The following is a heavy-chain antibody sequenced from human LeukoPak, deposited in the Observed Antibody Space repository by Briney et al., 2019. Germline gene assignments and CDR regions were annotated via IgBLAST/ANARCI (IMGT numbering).Heavy chain of an antibody. D-gene: IGHD6-19*01. CDR2: IRQDGSEK. Sequence: GGSLRLSCAASGFTFSSYWMSWVRQAPGKGLEWVANIRQDGSEKYYVDSVKGRFTISRDNAKNSLYLQMNSLRAEDTAVYYCARERNLEIPVAGTIFDYWGQGTLVTVSS. J-gene: IGHJ4*02. V-gene: IGHV3-7*01. CDR3: ARERNLEIPVAGTIFDY. CDR1: GFTFSSYW.